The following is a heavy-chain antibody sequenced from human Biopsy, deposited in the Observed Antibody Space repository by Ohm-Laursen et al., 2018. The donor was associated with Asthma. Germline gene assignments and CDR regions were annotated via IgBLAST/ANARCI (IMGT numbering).Heavy chain of an antibody. J-gene: IGHJ4*02. CDR2: VYWTGST. Sequence: SDTLSLTWSVYGGSISSFYWSWIRQSPEKGLEWMGYVYWTGSTNYNPSLKSRITMSVDTSKNRMFLELTSVTAADTAIYYCVRAVRNEQWLAPFDYWGQGTLVTVSS. CDR1: GGSISSFY. D-gene: IGHD6-19*01. CDR3: VRAVRNEQWLAPFDY. V-gene: IGHV4-59*07.